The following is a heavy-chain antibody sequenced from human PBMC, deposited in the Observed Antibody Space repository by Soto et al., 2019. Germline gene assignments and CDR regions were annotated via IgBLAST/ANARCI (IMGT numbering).Heavy chain of an antibody. CDR3: AKTPYSSSWYYFDY. J-gene: IGHJ4*02. Sequence: GGSLRLSCAASGFTFSSYAMSWVRQAPGKGLEWVSGISASGGSTDYADSVKGRFTISRDNSKNTLYVQMNSLRAEDTAVYYCAKTPYSSSWYYFDYWGQGTPVTVSS. V-gene: IGHV3-23*01. CDR1: GFTFSSYA. CDR2: ISASGGST. D-gene: IGHD6-13*01.